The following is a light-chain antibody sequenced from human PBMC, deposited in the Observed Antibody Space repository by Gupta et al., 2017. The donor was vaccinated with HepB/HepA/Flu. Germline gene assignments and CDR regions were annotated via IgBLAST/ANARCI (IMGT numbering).Light chain of an antibody. CDR2: AAT. J-gene: IGKJ4*01. CDR3: QAGSSAPLT. CDR1: QAINNN. V-gene: IGKV1-27*01. Sequence: DIKMTQSPSSLSASVGDRVTITCRASQAINNNLAWYQQRPGKVPKLLIYAATTLQSGVPPRFSGSGSGTDFTLAICSLQPEDAATYYCQAGSSAPLTFGGGTKVEI.